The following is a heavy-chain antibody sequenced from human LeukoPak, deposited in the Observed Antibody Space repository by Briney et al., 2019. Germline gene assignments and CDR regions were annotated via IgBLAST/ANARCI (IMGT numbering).Heavy chain of an antibody. J-gene: IGHJ4*02. CDR2: ISSSSDYI. V-gene: IGHV3-21*04. Sequence: GGSLRLSCAASGFTLNNYTMNWVRQAPGKGLECVSLISSSSDYIDYADSVKGRFTISRDNAKNSLYLQMNSLRAEDTAVYYCAKEKVVVAARNIDYWGQGTLVTVSS. CDR3: AKEKVVVAARNIDY. CDR1: GFTLNNYT. D-gene: IGHD2-15*01.